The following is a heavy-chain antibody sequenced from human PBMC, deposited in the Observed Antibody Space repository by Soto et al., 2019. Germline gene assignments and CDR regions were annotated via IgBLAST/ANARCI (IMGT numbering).Heavy chain of an antibody. Sequence: ASVKVSCKASGYTFTSYDINWVRQATGQGLEWMGWMNPNSGNTGYAQKFQGRVTMTRNTSISTAYMELSSLRSEDTAVYYCARGHFGDIEVVVAADIEYFQHWGQGTLVTVSS. CDR2: MNPNSGNT. J-gene: IGHJ1*01. D-gene: IGHD2-15*01. CDR3: ARGHFGDIEVVVAADIEYFQH. V-gene: IGHV1-8*01. CDR1: GYTFTSYD.